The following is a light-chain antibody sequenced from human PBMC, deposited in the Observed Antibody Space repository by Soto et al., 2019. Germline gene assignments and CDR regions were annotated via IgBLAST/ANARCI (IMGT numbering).Light chain of an antibody. J-gene: IGKJ1*01. CDR2: AAS. CDR3: QQYNNWPRT. CDR1: QSVNNNF. Sequence: EIVLTQSPGTLSLSPGERVTLSCRASQSVNNNFLSWYQQKPGQAPRLLIYAASSGATGIPGRFSGSGSGTDFTLTINRLEPEDFVVYYCQQYNNWPRTFGQGTKVDIK. V-gene: IGKV3-20*01.